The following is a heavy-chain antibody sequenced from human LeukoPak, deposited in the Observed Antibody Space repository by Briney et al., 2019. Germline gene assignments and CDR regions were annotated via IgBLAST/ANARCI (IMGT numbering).Heavy chain of an antibody. CDR3: TSQYHYDSSEI. CDR2: IRSKANSYAT. D-gene: IGHD3-22*01. CDR1: GFTFSGSA. V-gene: IGHV3-73*01. J-gene: IGHJ3*02. Sequence: GGSLRLSCAASGFTFSGSAMHWVRQASGKGLEWVGRIRSKANSYATAYAASVKGRFTISRDDSKNTAYLQMNSLKTEDTAVYYCTSQYHYDSSEIWGQGTMVTVSS.